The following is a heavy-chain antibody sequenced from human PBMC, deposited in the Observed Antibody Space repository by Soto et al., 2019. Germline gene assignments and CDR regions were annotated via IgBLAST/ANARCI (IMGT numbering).Heavy chain of an antibody. J-gene: IGHJ4*02. CDR3: VRVVAIPGYPDN. D-gene: IGHD5-12*01. CDR1: GGTFSSYA. V-gene: IGHV1-69*12. Sequence: QVQLVQSGAEVRQPAYTVNVSCKTSGGTFSSYAISWVRQAPGQGLEWMGGIVPIVDTSTYAQKFQGRVTITADESTSTVYMELSSLRSDDTAVYYCVRVVAIPGYPDNWGQGTLVTVSS. CDR2: IVPIVDTS.